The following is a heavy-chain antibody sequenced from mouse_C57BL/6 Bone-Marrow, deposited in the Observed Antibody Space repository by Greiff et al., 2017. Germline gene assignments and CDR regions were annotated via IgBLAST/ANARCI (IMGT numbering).Heavy chain of an antibody. CDR3: ARYSGYDYDWLYYAMDY. Sequence: EVMLVESGGGLVQPGGSLSLSCAASGFTFTDYYMSWVRQPPGKALEWLGFIRHKANGYTTEYSASVKGRFTISRDNSQSNLYLQMNAQRAEDSATYYCARYSGYDYDWLYYAMDYWGQGTSVTVSS. CDR2: IRHKANGYTT. CDR1: GFTFTDYY. D-gene: IGHD2-4*01. V-gene: IGHV7-3*01. J-gene: IGHJ4*01.